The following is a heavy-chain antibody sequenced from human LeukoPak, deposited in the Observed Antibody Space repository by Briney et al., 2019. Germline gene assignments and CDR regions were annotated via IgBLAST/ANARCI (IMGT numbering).Heavy chain of an antibody. D-gene: IGHD3-10*01. Sequence: ASVKVSCKASGYTFTSYGISWVRQAPGQGLEWMGWINPNSGGTNYAQKFQGRVTMTRDTSISTAYMELSRLRSDGTAVYYCASQYYYGSGSFGLPLYYMDVWGKGTTVTVSS. J-gene: IGHJ6*03. CDR2: INPNSGGT. V-gene: IGHV1-2*02. CDR3: ASQYYYGSGSFGLPLYYMDV. CDR1: GYTFTSYG.